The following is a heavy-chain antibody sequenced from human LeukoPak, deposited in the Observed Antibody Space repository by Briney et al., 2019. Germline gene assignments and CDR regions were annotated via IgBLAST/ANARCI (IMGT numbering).Heavy chain of an antibody. Sequence: KPSETLSLTCTVSGSSISGYYWSWIRQPPGKGLEWIGYIYYSGSTNHNPSLKSRVTISVDTSKNQFSLKLNSVTAADTAVYYCARGGDFDWYNHDAFDIWGQGTMVTVSS. D-gene: IGHD3-9*01. CDR3: ARGGDFDWYNHDAFDI. V-gene: IGHV4-59*01. CDR1: GSSISGYY. CDR2: IYYSGST. J-gene: IGHJ3*02.